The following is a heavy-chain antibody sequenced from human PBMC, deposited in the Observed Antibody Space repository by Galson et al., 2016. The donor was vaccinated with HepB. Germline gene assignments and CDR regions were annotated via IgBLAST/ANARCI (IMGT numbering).Heavy chain of an antibody. J-gene: IGHJ4*02. CDR3: ARDILWFGGLTRVYYFDY. V-gene: IGHV3-9*01. Sequence: SLRLSCAASGFTFDNYAMHWVRQAPGKGLEWVSGISWNSDNIGYADSVKGRFTISRDNAKNSLYLQMNSLRAEDTAVYYCARDILWFGGLTRVYYFDYWGQGTLVTVSS. CDR1: GFTFDNYA. D-gene: IGHD3-10*01. CDR2: ISWNSDNI.